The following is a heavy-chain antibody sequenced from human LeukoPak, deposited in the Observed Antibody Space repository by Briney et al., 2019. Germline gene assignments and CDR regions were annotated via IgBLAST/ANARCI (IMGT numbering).Heavy chain of an antibody. Sequence: ASVKVSCKASGYTFTSYDISWVRQAPGQGLEWMGWINANNGNTNSAQKFQGRVTMTTDTSTSTAYMELRRLRSDDTAMYYCARYTPTVAGVRSIVWGQGTLVTVSS. CDR3: ARYTPTVAGVRSIV. J-gene: IGHJ4*02. V-gene: IGHV1-18*04. D-gene: IGHD6-13*01. CDR1: GYTFTSYD. CDR2: INANNGNT.